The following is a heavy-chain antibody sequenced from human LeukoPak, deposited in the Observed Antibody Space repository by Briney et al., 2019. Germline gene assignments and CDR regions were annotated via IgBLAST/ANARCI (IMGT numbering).Heavy chain of an antibody. CDR1: GYTFTRHY. D-gene: IGHD5-18*01. CDR2: INPTGTSS. V-gene: IGHV1-46*01. Sequence: ASVKVSCKSSGYTFTRHYLHWVRQAPGQGLEWVGLINPTGTSSWSAQKFQGRVTLTRDMSTSTDYMELSSLRSEDTAVYYCARDNSLQAMAWWFDPWGQGTLVIVSS. J-gene: IGHJ5*02. CDR3: ARDNSLQAMAWWFDP.